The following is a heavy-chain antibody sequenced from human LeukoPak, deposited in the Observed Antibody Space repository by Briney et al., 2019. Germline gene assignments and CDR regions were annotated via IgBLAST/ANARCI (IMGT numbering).Heavy chain of an antibody. CDR2: ISAHNGNT. D-gene: IGHD6-19*01. CDR3: AREVLEKWLVLYYYGMDV. J-gene: IGHJ6*02. V-gene: IGHV1-18*01. CDR1: GYTFTSYG. Sequence: ASVKVSCKASGYTFTSYGISWVRQAPGQGLEWMGWISAHNGNTNYAQKLQGRVTMTTDTSTSTAYMELRSLRSDDTAVYYCAREVLEKWLVLYYYGMDVWGQGTTVTVSS.